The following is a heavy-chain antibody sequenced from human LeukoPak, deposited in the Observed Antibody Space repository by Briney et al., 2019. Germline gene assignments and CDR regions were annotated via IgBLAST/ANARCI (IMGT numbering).Heavy chain of an antibody. D-gene: IGHD4-23*01. CDR2: ISYDGSNK. J-gene: IGHJ4*02. CDR1: GFTFSSYA. Sequence: GGSLRLSCAASGFTFSSYAMHWVRQAPGKGLEWVAVISYDGSNKYYADSVKGRFTISRDNSKNTLYLQVNSLRAEDTAVYYCARDGLLADYGGNSGIDYWGQGTLVTVSS. CDR3: ARDGLLADYGGNSGIDY. V-gene: IGHV3-30*04.